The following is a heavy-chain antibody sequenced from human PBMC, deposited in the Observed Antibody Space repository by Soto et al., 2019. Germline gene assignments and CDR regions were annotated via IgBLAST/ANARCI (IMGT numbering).Heavy chain of an antibody. CDR2: IYYSGST. CDR1: GGSISSYY. V-gene: IGHV4-59*01. Sequence: SETLSLTCTVSGGSISSYYWSWIRQPPGKGLEWIGYIYYSGSTNYNPSLKSRVTISVDTSKNQFSLKLSSVTAADTAVYYCARDPFPDSSGYYYNYWGQGTLVTVS. J-gene: IGHJ4*02. D-gene: IGHD3-22*01. CDR3: ARDPFPDSSGYYYNY.